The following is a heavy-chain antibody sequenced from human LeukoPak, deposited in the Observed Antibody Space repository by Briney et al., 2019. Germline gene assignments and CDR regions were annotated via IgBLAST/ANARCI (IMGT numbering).Heavy chain of an antibody. Sequence: PGGSLRLSCAASGFTFDDYAMHWVRQAPGKGLEWVSLIGGDGGSTYYADSVKGRFTISRDNSKNSLFLQMKRLTTDDTALYYCVKEPHYYDRSGYFWGQGTLVTVSS. D-gene: IGHD3-22*01. CDR1: GFTFDDYA. V-gene: IGHV3-43*02. CDR3: VKEPHYYDRSGYF. J-gene: IGHJ4*02. CDR2: IGGDGGST.